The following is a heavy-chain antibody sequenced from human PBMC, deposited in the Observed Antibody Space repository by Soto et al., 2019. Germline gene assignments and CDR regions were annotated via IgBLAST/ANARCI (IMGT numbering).Heavy chain of an antibody. V-gene: IGHV4-34*01. Sequence: SETLSLTCAVYGGSFSGYYLSWIRQPPGKGLEWIGEINHSGSTNYNPSLKSRVTISVDTSKNQFSLKLSSVTAADTAVYYCAREGGWETYYYYGMDVWGQGTTVTVYS. CDR3: AREGGWETYYYYGMDV. J-gene: IGHJ6*02. CDR1: GGSFSGYY. D-gene: IGHD6-19*01. CDR2: INHSGST.